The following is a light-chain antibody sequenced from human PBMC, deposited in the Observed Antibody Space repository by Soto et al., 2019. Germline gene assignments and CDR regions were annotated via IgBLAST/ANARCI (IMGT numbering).Light chain of an antibody. CDR2: YDS. CDR1: SSNIGSNT. J-gene: IGLJ2*01. V-gene: IGLV1-44*01. Sequence: QPVLTQPPSASGTPGQRVTISCSGSSSNIGSNTVNWYQQVPGTAPKLLIYYDSQRPSGVPDRFSGSKSGTSASLAISGLQSEDEADYYCSAWDDSLTGHVVFGGGTKLTVL. CDR3: SAWDDSLTGHVV.